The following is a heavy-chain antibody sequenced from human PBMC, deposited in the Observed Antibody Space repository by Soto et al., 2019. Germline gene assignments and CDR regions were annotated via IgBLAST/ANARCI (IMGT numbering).Heavy chain of an antibody. CDR3: ERGFRRSHFDY. V-gene: IGHV4-39*01. Sequence: PSETLSLTCAVSGGSISSRDSYWGWLRQPPGKGLEWIGSFHYSGSTYYNPALKSRVTISVDTSKNQLSLRVTSVTAADTAVYYCERGFRRSHFDYWGQGTLVTVSS. CDR1: GGSISSRDSY. D-gene: IGHD3-10*01. CDR2: FHYSGST. J-gene: IGHJ4*02.